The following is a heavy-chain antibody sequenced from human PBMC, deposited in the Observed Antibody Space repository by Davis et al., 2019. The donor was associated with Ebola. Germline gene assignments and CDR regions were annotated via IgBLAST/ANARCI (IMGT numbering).Heavy chain of an antibody. CDR1: GFAFSGSA. Sequence: GESLKISCAASGFAFSGSAMHWVRQASGKGLEWVGRIRNKANKYATAYDASVNGRFTISRDDSKNTAFLQMNSLKTDDTAVYYCARSSRYGDLGYWGQGTLVTVSS. J-gene: IGHJ4*02. V-gene: IGHV3-73*01. CDR2: IRNKANKYAT. CDR3: ARSSRYGDLGY. D-gene: IGHD4-17*01.